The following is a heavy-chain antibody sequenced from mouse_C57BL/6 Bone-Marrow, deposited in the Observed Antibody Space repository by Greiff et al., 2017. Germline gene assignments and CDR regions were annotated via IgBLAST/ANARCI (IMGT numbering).Heavy chain of an antibody. D-gene: IGHD2-4*01. Sequence: VQLVESGAELVRPGASVKLSCKASGYTFTDYYINWVKQRPGQGLEWIARMYPGSGNTYYHEKFKGKATLTAEKSSSTAYLQLSSLTSEDSAVYFCASEYYYDDGNYWGQGTSVTVSS. V-gene: IGHV1-76*01. CDR3: ASEYYYDDGNY. CDR2: MYPGSGNT. J-gene: IGHJ4*01. CDR1: GYTFTDYY.